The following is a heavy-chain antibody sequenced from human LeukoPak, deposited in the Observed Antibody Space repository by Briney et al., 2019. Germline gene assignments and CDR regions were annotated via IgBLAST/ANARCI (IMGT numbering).Heavy chain of an antibody. D-gene: IGHD6-19*01. CDR3: ARETIAVFGDAFDI. Sequence: PGGSLRLSCAASEFTLSSYEMNWVRQAPGKGLEWLSYIGGNNIYYADSVKGRFTISRDNAKNSLYLQMNSLRAEDTAVYYCARETIAVFGDAFDIWGQGTMFTVLS. J-gene: IGHJ3*02. V-gene: IGHV3-48*03. CDR1: EFTLSSYE. CDR2: IGGNNI.